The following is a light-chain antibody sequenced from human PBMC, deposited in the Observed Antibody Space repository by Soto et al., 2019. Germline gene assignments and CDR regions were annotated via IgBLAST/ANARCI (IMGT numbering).Light chain of an antibody. CDR1: QSVSSN. Sequence: EIVMTQSPATLSVSPGERATLSCRASQSVSSNLAWYQQKPGQAPRLLIYDASSRATGIPDRFSGSGSGTDFTLTISRPEPEDFAVYYCQQYASSPRTFGQGTKVDI. CDR3: QQYASSPRT. V-gene: IGKV3-20*01. CDR2: DAS. J-gene: IGKJ1*01.